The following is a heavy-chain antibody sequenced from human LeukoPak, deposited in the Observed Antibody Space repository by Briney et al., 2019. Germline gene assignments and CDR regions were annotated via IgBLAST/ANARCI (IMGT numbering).Heavy chain of an antibody. D-gene: IGHD6-13*01. CDR3: AREGQQLPTGPSIFYYYGMDV. J-gene: IGHJ6*02. V-gene: IGHV3-21*01. CDR1: GFNFSSYS. CDR2: ISSSSSYI. Sequence: GGSLRLSCAAPGFNFSSYSMNWVRQAPGKGLEWVSSISSSSSYIYYADSVKGRFTISRDNAKNSLYLQMNSLRAEDTAVYYCAREGQQLPTGPSIFYYYGMDVWGQGTTVTVSS.